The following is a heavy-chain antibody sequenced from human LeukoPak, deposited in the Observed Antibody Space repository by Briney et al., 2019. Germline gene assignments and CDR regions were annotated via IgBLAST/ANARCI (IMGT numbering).Heavy chain of an antibody. J-gene: IGHJ4*02. CDR2: INHSGTT. CDR1: GESFSGYY. Sequence: SETLSLTCVVYGESFSGYYWNWFSQPPGKGLEWIGEINHSGTTNYTPSLKRRVTISLDTSQNQFSLKLSSVTAADTAVYYCAREPAYYYESSGFYYGAYYFDYWGQGTLVTVSS. V-gene: IGHV4-34*01. CDR3: AREPAYYYESSGFYYGAYYFDY. D-gene: IGHD3-22*01.